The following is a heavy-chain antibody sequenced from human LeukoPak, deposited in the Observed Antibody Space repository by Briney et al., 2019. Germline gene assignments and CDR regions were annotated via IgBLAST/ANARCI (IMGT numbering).Heavy chain of an antibody. J-gene: IGHJ5*02. CDR1: GYNFVNYD. D-gene: IGHD3-3*01. V-gene: IGHV1-8*03. CDR2: MNLNTGDT. Sequence: GASVKVSCKASGYNFVNYDINWVRQATGQGPEWLGWMNLNTGDTEYAQNYQGRVTFTRVPSTSTAYMELSSLRSEDTAVYYCARAWGENDFWSGYPFPWFDPWGQGTLVTVSS. CDR3: ARAWGENDFWSGYPFPWFDP.